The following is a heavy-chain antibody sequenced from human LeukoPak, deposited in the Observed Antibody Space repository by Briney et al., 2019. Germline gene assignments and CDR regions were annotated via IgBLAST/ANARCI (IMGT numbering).Heavy chain of an antibody. D-gene: IGHD2-21*02. CDR1: GFTFSSYW. V-gene: IGHV3-7*01. CDR2: IKQDGSEK. J-gene: IGHJ4*02. Sequence: HPGGSLRLSCAASGFTFSSYWMSWVRQAPGKGLEWVANIKQDGSEKYYVDSVKGRFTISRDNAKNSLYLQMNSLRAEDTAVYYCARQGLLFGYYFDYWGQGTLVTVSS. CDR3: ARQGLLFGYYFDY.